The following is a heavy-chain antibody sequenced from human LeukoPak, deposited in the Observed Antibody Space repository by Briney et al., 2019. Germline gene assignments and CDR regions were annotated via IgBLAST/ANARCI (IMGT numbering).Heavy chain of an antibody. J-gene: IGHJ3*02. Sequence: PGGSLRLSCAASGFTFSSYWMSWVRQAPGKGLEWVANIKKDGSEKYYVDSVKGRFTISRDNAKNSLYLQMNSLKTEDTAVYYCTGEDTGDAFDIWGQGTMVTVSS. CDR1: GFTFSSYW. V-gene: IGHV3-7*03. CDR2: IKKDGSEK. CDR3: TGEDTGDAFDI. D-gene: IGHD1-14*01.